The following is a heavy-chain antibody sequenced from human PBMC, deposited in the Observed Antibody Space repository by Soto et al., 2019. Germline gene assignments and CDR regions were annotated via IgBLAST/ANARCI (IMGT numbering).Heavy chain of an antibody. CDR3: ERHSTTRASGWFDP. D-gene: IGHD2-2*01. J-gene: IGHJ5*02. V-gene: IGHV4-39*01. Sequence: SETLSLTCTVSGGSIRSNSYYWGWIRQPPGRGLEWIGSIYYGGSTNYNPSLKGRVTISVDTSKNQFSLKLSSVTAADTAVYYCERHSTTRASGWFDPWGQGTLVTVSS. CDR2: IYYGGST. CDR1: GGSIRSNSYY.